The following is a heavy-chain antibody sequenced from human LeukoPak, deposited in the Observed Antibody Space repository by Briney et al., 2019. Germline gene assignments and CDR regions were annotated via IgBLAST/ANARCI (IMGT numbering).Heavy chain of an antibody. J-gene: IGHJ6*04. D-gene: IGHD1-20*01. Sequence: GGSLRLSCSASGFTFSSYAMHWVRQAPGKGLEYVSAISSNGGSTYYADSVKGRFTISRDNSKNTLYLQMSSLRAEDTAVCYCVKDKGITGTTMYKIPRYYYYGMDVWGKGTTVTVSS. CDR3: VKDKGITGTTMYKIPRYYYYGMDV. CDR2: ISSNGGST. V-gene: IGHV3-64D*06. CDR1: GFTFSSYA.